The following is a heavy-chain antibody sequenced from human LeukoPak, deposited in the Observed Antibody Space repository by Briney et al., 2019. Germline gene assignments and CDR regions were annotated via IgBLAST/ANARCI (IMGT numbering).Heavy chain of an antibody. CDR3: ARVFGVNYYYYYYMDV. V-gene: IGHV3-21*01. J-gene: IGHJ6*03. D-gene: IGHD3-3*01. Sequence: GGSLRLSCAASGFTFSSYSMNWVRQAPGKGLEWVSSISSSSSYIYYADSVKGRFTISRDNAKNSLYLQMNSLRAEDTAVYYCARVFGVNYYYYYYMDVWGKGTTVTVCS. CDR1: GFTFSSYS. CDR2: ISSSSSYI.